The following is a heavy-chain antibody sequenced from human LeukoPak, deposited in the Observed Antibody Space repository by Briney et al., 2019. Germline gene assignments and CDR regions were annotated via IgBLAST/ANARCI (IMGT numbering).Heavy chain of an antibody. CDR2: IYSGGST. CDR3: ARESLHTYYDFWSGYYTGAFDI. J-gene: IGHJ3*02. CDR1: GFTVSSNY. V-gene: IGHV3-53*01. D-gene: IGHD3-3*01. Sequence: SGRSLRLSCAASGFTVSSNYMSWVRQAPGKGLEWVSVIYSGGSTYYADSVKGGFTISRDNSKNTLSLQMNSLRAEDTAVYYCARESLHTYYDFWSGYYTGAFDIWGQGTLVTVSS.